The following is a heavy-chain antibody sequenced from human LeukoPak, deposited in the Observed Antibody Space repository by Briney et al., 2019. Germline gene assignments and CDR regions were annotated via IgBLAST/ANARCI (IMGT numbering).Heavy chain of an antibody. V-gene: IGHV3-30*18. CDR3: AKDSGGGSYFDY. CDR2: ISYDGSNK. D-gene: IGHD2-15*01. CDR1: GFTFSSYG. J-gene: IGHJ4*02. Sequence: GGSLRLSCAASGFTFSSYGMHWVRQAPGKGLEWVAVISYDGSNKYYADSVKGRFTISRDNSKNTLYLQMNSLRAGDTAVYYCAKDSGGGSYFDYWGQGTLVTVSS.